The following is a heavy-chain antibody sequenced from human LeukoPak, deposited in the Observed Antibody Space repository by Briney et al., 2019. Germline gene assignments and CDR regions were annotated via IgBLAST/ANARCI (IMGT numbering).Heavy chain of an antibody. J-gene: IGHJ4*02. D-gene: IGHD1-1*01. V-gene: IGHV3-48*04. CDR2: ISSSSSTI. CDR3: ARGLLRGTGTTVLGY. CDR1: GFTFSSYS. Sequence: GGSLRLSCAASGFTFSSYSMNWVRQAPGKGLEWVSYISSSSSTIYYADSVKGRFTISRDNAKNSLYLQMNSLRAEDTAVYYCARGLLRGTGTTVLGYWGQGTLVTVSS.